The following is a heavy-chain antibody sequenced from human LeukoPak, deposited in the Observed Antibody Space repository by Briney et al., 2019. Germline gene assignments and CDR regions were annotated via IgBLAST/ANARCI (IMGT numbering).Heavy chain of an antibody. D-gene: IGHD6-19*01. J-gene: IGHJ4*02. V-gene: IGHV3-7*01. CDR3: ARDRGWYHADS. Sequence: SGGSLRLSCAASGFTFSSYWMSWARQAPGKGLEWVANIKEDRSWKHYAVSVQGRFTISRDNAKNSLYLQMNSLRAEDTAVYYCARDRGWYHADSWGQGTLVTVSS. CDR2: IKEDRSWK. CDR1: GFTFSSYW.